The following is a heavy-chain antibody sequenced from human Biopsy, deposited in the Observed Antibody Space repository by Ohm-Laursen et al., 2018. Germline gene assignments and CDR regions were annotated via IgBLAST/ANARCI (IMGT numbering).Heavy chain of an antibody. D-gene: IGHD4-11*01. CDR2: IYYSVMT. J-gene: IGHJ6*02. CDR1: GDSVTKYY. V-gene: IGHV4-59*02. Sequence: SETLSLTCTVSGDSVTKYYWSWIRQPPGKGLEWIGHIYYSVMTNYNPSLQSRVFISVDTSRNQVSLTLSSVTAADTAVYYCARDSGILNYGNFKYYHYYGMDVWGQGTKVTVSS. CDR3: ARDSGILNYGNFKYYHYYGMDV.